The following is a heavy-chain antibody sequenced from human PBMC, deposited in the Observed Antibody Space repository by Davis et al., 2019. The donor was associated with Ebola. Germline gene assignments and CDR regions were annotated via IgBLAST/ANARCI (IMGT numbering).Heavy chain of an antibody. Sequence: GESLKISCAASGFTSSDSYMNWVRQAPGKGLEWVANIKKDGEDQFYVDSVKGRFTISRDNAKNSLYLQMNSLRPEDTAVYYCARGRSDRQYTYFDSWGQGVLVTVSS. D-gene: IGHD3-22*01. CDR1: GFTSSDSY. CDR2: IKKDGEDQ. CDR3: ARGRSDRQYTYFDS. V-gene: IGHV3-7*01. J-gene: IGHJ4*02.